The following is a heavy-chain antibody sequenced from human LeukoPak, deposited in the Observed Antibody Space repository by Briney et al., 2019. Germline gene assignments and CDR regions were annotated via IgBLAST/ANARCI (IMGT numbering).Heavy chain of an antibody. CDR2: INSDGSSI. Sequence: GGSLRLSCAASGFTFSSYWMHWVRQTPQKGLVWVSRINSDGSSISHADSVKGRFTISRDNAKNTLYLQMNSLGAEDTAVYYCARDLLTGFDYWGQGTLVTVSS. CDR3: ARDLLTGFDY. D-gene: IGHD1-20*01. J-gene: IGHJ4*02. V-gene: IGHV3-74*01. CDR1: GFTFSSYW.